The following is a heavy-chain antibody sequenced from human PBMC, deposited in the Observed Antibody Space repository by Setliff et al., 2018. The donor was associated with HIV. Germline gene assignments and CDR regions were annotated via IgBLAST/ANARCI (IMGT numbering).Heavy chain of an antibody. V-gene: IGHV1-18*01. CDR1: GVTFSNYA. J-gene: IGHJ4*02. Sequence: GASVKVSCKASGVTFSNYAISWVRQAPGQGLEWMGWISAYNGNTNYAQKLQGRVTMTTDTSTSTAYMELRSLRSDDTAVYYCARVGGPYYDLLTGYYGAVDYWGQGTLVTVSS. D-gene: IGHD3-9*01. CDR3: ARVGGPYYDLLTGYYGAVDY. CDR2: ISAYNGNT.